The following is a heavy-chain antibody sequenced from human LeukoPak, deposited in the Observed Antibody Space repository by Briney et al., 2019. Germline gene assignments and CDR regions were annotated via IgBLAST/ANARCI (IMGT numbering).Heavy chain of an antibody. CDR1: GFTFSSHW. D-gene: IGHD2-15*01. CDR3: ARAHVVHSLVFDY. CDR2: IKQDGSEK. J-gene: IGHJ4*02. V-gene: IGHV3-7*01. Sequence: PTGGCLRLSCAASGFTFSSHWMSCVRQAPGKVREWVANIKQDGSEKYYVDSVKGRFTISRDNAKNSMYMQMNTPSSEDTAIYHCARAHVVHSLVFDYWGQGTLVTVSS.